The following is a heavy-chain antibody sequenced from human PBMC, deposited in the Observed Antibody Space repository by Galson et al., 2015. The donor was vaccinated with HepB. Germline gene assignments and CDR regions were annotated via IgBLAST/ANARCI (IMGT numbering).Heavy chain of an antibody. J-gene: IGHJ4*02. CDR1: GGSIRSSSYY. V-gene: IGHV4-39*01. D-gene: IGHD4-11*01. CDR3: ARQVDDYSSYAGYFDY. Sequence: SETLSLTCTVSGGSIRSSSYYWGCIRQPPGTGLEWIGSIYYSGSTYYNPSLKSRVTISVDTSENQFSLKLSSVTAADTAVYYCARQVDDYSSYAGYFDYWGQGTLVTVSS. CDR2: IYYSGST.